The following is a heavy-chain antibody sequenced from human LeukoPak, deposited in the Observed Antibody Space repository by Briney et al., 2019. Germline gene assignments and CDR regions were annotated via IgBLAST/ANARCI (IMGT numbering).Heavy chain of an antibody. J-gene: IGHJ3*02. CDR1: GGSISSGSYY. CDR3: AVIVVVPAAMGDDAFDI. Sequence: PSETLSLTCTVSGGSISSGSYYWSWIRQPAGKGLEWIGRIYTSGSTNYNPSLKSRVTISVDTSKNQFSLKLSSVTAADTAVYYCAVIVVVPAAMGDDAFDIWGQGTMVTVSS. CDR2: IYTSGST. V-gene: IGHV4-61*02. D-gene: IGHD2-2*01.